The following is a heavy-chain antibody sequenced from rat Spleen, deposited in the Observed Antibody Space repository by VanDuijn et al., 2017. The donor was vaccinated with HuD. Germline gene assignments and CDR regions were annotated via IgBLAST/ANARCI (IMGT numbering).Heavy chain of an antibody. J-gene: IGHJ4*01. CDR3: TTDRHGALMEA. CDR2: ISYNGGST. CDR1: GFTFSNCD. D-gene: IGHD1-7*01. V-gene: IGHV5-20*01. Sequence: EVQLVASGGGLVQPGRSMKLSCVASGFTFSNCDMAWVRQAPKKGLEWVAYISYNGGSTYYRDSVKGRFTISRDNRKSTLYRQMDSLRSEETATYDCTTDRHGALMEAWGQGASVTVSS.